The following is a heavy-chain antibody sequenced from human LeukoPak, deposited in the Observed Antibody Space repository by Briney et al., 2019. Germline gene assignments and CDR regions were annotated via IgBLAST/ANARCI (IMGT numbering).Heavy chain of an antibody. CDR3: VRHGRALLMAPLGNYYCYYMDV. CDR1: GYSISSGYY. Sequence: SETLSLTCAVSGYSISSGYYWGWIRQPPGKGLEWIGSIYHSGSTYYNPSLKSRVTISVDTSKNQFSLKLSSVTAADTAVYYCVRHGRALLMAPLGNYYCYYMDVWGKGTTVTVSS. CDR2: IYHSGST. V-gene: IGHV4-38-2*01. D-gene: IGHD5-24*01. J-gene: IGHJ6*03.